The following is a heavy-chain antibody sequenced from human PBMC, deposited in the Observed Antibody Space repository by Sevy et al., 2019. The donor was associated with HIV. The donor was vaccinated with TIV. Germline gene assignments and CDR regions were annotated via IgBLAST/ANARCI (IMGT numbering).Heavy chain of an antibody. V-gene: IGHV3-30*18. Sequence: GGSLRLSCAASGFTFSSYGMHWVRQAPGKGLEWAAVISYDGSNKYYADSVKRRFTNSRDNSNNTLYLQMNSLGAEDTAGYYCAKALIRYCSSTSCSTLDYWGQGTLVTVSS. CDR3: AKALIRYCSSTSCSTLDY. CDR1: GFTFSSYG. J-gene: IGHJ4*02. CDR2: ISYDGSNK. D-gene: IGHD2-2*01.